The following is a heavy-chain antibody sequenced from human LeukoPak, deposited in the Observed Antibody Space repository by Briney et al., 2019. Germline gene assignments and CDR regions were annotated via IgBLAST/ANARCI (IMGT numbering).Heavy chain of an antibody. CDR3: ARDQGDLAWYFDL. CDR1: GGSISSSSNY. Sequence: SETLSLTCTVSGGSISSSSNYWGWIRQPPGKGLEWIGSIYYSGSTYYNPSLKSRVTISVDTSKNQFSLKLSSVTAADTAVYYCARDQGDLAWYFDLWGRGTLVTVSS. V-gene: IGHV4-39*07. D-gene: IGHD3-10*01. J-gene: IGHJ2*01. CDR2: IYYSGST.